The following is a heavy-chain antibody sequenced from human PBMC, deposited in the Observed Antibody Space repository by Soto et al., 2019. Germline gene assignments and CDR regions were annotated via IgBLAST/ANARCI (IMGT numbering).Heavy chain of an antibody. Sequence: EVQLAESGGALVQPGRSLRLSGVASGFTFDDYAIHWVRQTPGKGLEWVSGLTWNGEVLGYADSVKGRFTISRDNAKNSLYLEMNSLRPEDTALYYCVKDSASSGYLTHLDYWGQGTLVTVSS. V-gene: IGHV3-9*01. D-gene: IGHD3-22*01. CDR3: VKDSASSGYLTHLDY. CDR2: LTWNGEVL. CDR1: GFTFDDYA. J-gene: IGHJ4*02.